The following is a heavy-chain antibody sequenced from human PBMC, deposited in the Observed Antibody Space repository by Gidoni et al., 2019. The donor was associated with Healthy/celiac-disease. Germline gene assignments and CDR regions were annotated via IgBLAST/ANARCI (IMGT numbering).Heavy chain of an antibody. CDR2: ISSSSSTI. J-gene: IGHJ3*02. CDR1: GFTFSSYS. CDR3: ARAFLPRFDI. D-gene: IGHD3-3*01. Sequence: EVQLVESGGGLVQPGGALRPSCAASGFTFSSYSMNWVRQAPGKGLEWVSYISSSSSTIYYADSVKGRFTISRDNAKNSLYLQMNSLRDEDTAVYYCARAFLPRFDIWGQGTMVTVSS. V-gene: IGHV3-48*02.